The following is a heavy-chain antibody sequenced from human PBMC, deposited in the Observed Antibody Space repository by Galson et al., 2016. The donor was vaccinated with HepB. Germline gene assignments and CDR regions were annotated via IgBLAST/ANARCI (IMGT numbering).Heavy chain of an antibody. Sequence: TLSLTCTVSGASLNSGTYFWSWIRQPAGQGLEWIGRISKTGDADYNSSLRGRVTISVDTSKNQFSLNLTSVTAADTAVYYCARNHWQFLQFLDALDVWGRGSMVTVSS. J-gene: IGHJ3*01. D-gene: IGHD4-11*01. V-gene: IGHV4-61*02. CDR3: ARNHWQFLQFLDALDV. CDR2: ISKTGDA. CDR1: GASLNSGTYF.